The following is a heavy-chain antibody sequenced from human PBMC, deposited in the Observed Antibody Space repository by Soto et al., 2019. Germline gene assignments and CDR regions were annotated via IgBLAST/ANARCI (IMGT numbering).Heavy chain of an antibody. D-gene: IGHD3-16*01. V-gene: IGHV4-4*07. CDR1: GGSISSYY. CDR3: ARCGLDYGMDV. J-gene: IGHJ6*02. CDR2: FYPTGKT. Sequence: TLSLTCTVSGGSISSYYWCWTRQPAGKGLEWIGRFYPTGKTNYNPSLQSRLTMSADTSRNQFSLNLTSVTAADTAVYYCARCGLDYGMDVWGQGTTVTVSS.